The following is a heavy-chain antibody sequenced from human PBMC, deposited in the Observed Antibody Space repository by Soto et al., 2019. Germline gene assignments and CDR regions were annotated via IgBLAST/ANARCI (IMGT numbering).Heavy chain of an antibody. CDR1: GYGFSTYG. CDR2: ISTSNGDT. D-gene: IGHD6-13*01. V-gene: IGHV1-18*04. Sequence: ASVKVSCKASGYGFSTYGISWVRQAPGQGLEWMAWISTSNGDTHYAQKVQDRVSMTTDRFTSAAYMELRSLRSDDTAIYYCARDSAAHGPVFDYWGQGTLVTVSS. CDR3: ARDSAAHGPVFDY. J-gene: IGHJ4*02.